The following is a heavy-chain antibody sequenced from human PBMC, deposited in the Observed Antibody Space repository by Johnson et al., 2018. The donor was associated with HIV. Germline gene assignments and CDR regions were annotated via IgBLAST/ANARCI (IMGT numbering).Heavy chain of an antibody. Sequence: QVQLVESGGGVVQPGRSLRLSCAASGFTFSSYGMHWVRQAPGKGLEWVAVIWYDGSNEYYADSVKGRLTISRDNSKNTLYLQMNSLRAEDTAVYYCASSSPSDYAFNFWGKGTMVTVSS. CDR3: ASSSPSDYAFNF. CDR2: IWYDGSNE. D-gene: IGHD6-6*01. V-gene: IGHV3-33*01. J-gene: IGHJ3*01. CDR1: GFTFSSYG.